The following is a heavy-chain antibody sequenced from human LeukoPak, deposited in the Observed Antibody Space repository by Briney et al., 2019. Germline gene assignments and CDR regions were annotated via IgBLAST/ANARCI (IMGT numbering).Heavy chain of an antibody. CDR3: IRWIQLEGGDY. CDR1: GYTFTSYD. D-gene: IGHD5-18*01. V-gene: IGHV1-8*01. CDR2: MNPNSGNT. Sequence: ASVKVSCKASGYTFTSYDINWVRQATGQGLEWMGWMNPNSGNTGYAQKFQGRVTMTRNTSISTAYIELSSLRSEDTAVYYCIRWIQLEGGDYWGQGTLVTVSS. J-gene: IGHJ4*02.